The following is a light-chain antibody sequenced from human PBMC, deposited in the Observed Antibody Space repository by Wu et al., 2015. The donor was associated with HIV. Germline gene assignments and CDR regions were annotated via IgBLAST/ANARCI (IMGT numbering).Light chain of an antibody. J-gene: IGKJ2*03. CDR1: QSISNF. V-gene: IGKV3-15*01. Sequence: EIVLTQSPATLSLSPGERATLSCRASQSISNFLGWYQQKPGQAPRLLIYDASTRATGIPARFSGSGSGAEFTLTISSLQSEDFVVYYCLQYSNWPFSFGQGTNLEIK. CDR3: LQYSNWPFS. CDR2: DAS.